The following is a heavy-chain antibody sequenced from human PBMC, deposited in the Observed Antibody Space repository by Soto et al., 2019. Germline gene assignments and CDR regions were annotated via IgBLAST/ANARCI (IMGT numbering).Heavy chain of an antibody. CDR2: IKDGGST. J-gene: IGHJ4*02. CDR3: ARGQEGIVATH. CDR1: GGSLSGYY. Sequence: QVQLQQWGAGLLKPSETLSLTCAVDGGSLSGYYWSWIRQPPGKGLEWIGGIKDGGSTNYSPSLRGRVTISADTSKTQFSLRLNSVTAADTAVYFCARGQEGIVATHWDQGTLVTVSS. V-gene: IGHV4-34*01. D-gene: IGHD5-12*01.